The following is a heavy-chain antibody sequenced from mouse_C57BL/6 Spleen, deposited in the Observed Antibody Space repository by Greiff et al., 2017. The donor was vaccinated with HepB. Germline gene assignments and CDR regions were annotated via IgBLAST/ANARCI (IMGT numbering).Heavy chain of an antibody. CDR3: AREGLGPPSFDY. Sequence: QVQLQQSGAELVKPGASVKISCKASGYAFSSYWMNWVKQRPGKGLEWIGQIYPGDGDTNYNGKFKGKATLTADKSSSTAYMQLSSLTSEDSAVYFCAREGLGPPSFDYWGQGTTLTVSS. CDR1: GYAFSSYW. V-gene: IGHV1-80*01. J-gene: IGHJ2*01. D-gene: IGHD4-1*01. CDR2: IYPGDGDT.